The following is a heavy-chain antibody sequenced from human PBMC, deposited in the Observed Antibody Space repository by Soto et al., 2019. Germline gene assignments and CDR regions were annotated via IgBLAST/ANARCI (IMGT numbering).Heavy chain of an antibody. J-gene: IGHJ3*02. Sequence: ASVKVSCKASGYTFTRYTMNWVRQAPGQRLEWMGWINPDNGNTKSSQKFQDRVIITRDTSASTAYMDLSSLRSEDTAVYYCANPAPSYCGGDCLEAFDIWGQGTMVTVSS. CDR1: GYTFTRYT. CDR3: ANPAPSYCGGDCLEAFDI. D-gene: IGHD2-21*02. V-gene: IGHV1-3*01. CDR2: INPDNGNT.